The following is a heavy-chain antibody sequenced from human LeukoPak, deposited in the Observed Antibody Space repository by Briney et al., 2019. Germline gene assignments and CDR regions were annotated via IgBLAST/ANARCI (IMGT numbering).Heavy chain of an antibody. CDR2: SSVFTGDS. V-gene: IGHV1-18*01. J-gene: IGHJ6*03. CDR1: GYFFSKYG. D-gene: IGHD6-6*01. Sequence: ASVKVSCKASGYFFSKYGINWVRQAPGQGLQWMGSSSVFTGDSNYARHLQDRFTMTTDTSTNTAYMELRSLKSDDTAVYYCAREGSSSPYYYYMDVWGKGTTVTVSS. CDR3: AREGSSSPYYYYMDV.